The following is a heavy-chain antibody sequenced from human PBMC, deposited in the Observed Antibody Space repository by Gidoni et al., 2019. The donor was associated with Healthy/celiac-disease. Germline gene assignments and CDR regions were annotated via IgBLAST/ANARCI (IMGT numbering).Heavy chain of an antibody. CDR2: IDPSDSYT. D-gene: IGHD3-22*01. CDR3: ARHMRDYYDSSGYPPEMDY. V-gene: IGHV5-10-1*03. CDR1: GYSFTGYW. Sequence: EVQLVQSGAEVKKPGESLRTTCKGSGYSFTGYWISWVRQMPGKGLEWMGRIDPSDSYTNYSPSFQGHVTISADKSISTAYLQWSSLKASDTAMYYCARHMRDYYDSSGYPPEMDYWGQGTLVTVSS. J-gene: IGHJ4*02.